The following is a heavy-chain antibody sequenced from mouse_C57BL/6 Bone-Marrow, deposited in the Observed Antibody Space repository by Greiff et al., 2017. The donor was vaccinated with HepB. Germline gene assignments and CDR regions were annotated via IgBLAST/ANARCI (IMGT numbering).Heavy chain of an antibody. D-gene: IGHD2-1*01. CDR3: ARDGTPYFDY. CDR2: INPSTGGT. V-gene: IGHV1-42*01. J-gene: IGHJ2*01. CDR1: GYSFTGYY. Sequence: VQLQESGPELVKPGASVKISCKASGYSFTGYYMNWVKQSPEKSLEWIGEINPSTGGTTYNQKFKAKATLTVDKSSSTAYMQLKSLTSEDSAVYYCARDGTPYFDYWGQGTTLTVSS.